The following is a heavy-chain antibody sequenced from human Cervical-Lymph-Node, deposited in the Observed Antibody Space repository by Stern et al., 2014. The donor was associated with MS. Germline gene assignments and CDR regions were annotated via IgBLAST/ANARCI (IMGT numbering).Heavy chain of an antibody. CDR1: GFTFSSYA. Sequence: EVQLVESGGGLVQPGGSLRLSCAASGFTFSSYAMSWVRQAPGKGLEWVSAISGSGGSTYYADSVKGRFTISRDNSKNTLYLQMNSLRAEDTAVYYGAKLPLALDSVVVVAAIDILLYFDYWGQGTLVTVSS. CDR3: AKLPLALDSVVVVAAIDILLYFDY. CDR2: ISGSGGST. D-gene: IGHD2-15*01. J-gene: IGHJ4*02. V-gene: IGHV3-23*04.